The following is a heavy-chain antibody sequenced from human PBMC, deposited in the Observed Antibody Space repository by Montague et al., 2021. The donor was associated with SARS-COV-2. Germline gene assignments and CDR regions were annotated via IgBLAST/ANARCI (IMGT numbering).Heavy chain of an antibody. CDR2: IHHSGSP. CDR3: ARFVAGDSGDFYWFDY. V-gene: IGHV4/OR15-8*01. D-gene: IGHD3-3*01. CDR1: GASISSNNW. Sequence: SETLSLTCAVSGASISSNNWWSWVRRPPGKGLEWIGEIHHSGSPNYNPSLESRVAISMDKSKNQFSLWLTSVTAADTAVYYCARFVAGDSGDFYWFDYWGQGSLVTVSS. J-gene: IGHJ4*02.